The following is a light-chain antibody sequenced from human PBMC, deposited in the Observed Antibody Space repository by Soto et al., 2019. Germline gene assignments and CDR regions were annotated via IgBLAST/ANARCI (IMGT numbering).Light chain of an antibody. CDR1: QSVDNNY. CDR2: GAS. CDR3: QQYGTSGT. Sequence: EIVLTQSPGNLSLSPGERATLSCRTSQSVDNNYLAWYQQKPGQAPRLLIYGASSRPTGIPDRFRGSGSGTDFTLIISRLEPEDFAVYYCQQYGTSGTFGQGTKVEIK. V-gene: IGKV3-20*01. J-gene: IGKJ1*01.